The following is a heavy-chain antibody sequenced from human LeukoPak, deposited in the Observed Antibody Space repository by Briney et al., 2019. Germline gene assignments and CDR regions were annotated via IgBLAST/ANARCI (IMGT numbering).Heavy chain of an antibody. CDR3: ARGDKVVRADYYYYMDV. Sequence: GGSLRLSCAGSEFTFSSYSMRWVRQAPGKGLEWVSSISGSSDDIYYADSVEGRFTISRDNAKNSLYLQMNSLRAEDTAVYYCARGDKVVRADYYYYMDVWGKGTTVTISS. J-gene: IGHJ6*03. D-gene: IGHD2-15*01. V-gene: IGHV3-21*01. CDR2: ISGSSDDI. CDR1: EFTFSSYS.